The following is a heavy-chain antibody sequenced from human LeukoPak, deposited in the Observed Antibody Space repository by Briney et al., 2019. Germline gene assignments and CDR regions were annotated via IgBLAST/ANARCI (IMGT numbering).Heavy chain of an antibody. CDR2: TYSSGST. Sequence: KPSETLSLTCAVSGGSISSDNYYWDWIRQPAGKGLEWIGRTYSSGSTNYNPSLKSRVSISVDTSKNQFSLKLTSVTAADTAVYYCARESGSYNWFDPWGQGTLVTVSS. J-gene: IGHJ5*02. D-gene: IGHD1-26*01. CDR1: GGSISSDNYY. V-gene: IGHV4-61*02. CDR3: ARESGSYNWFDP.